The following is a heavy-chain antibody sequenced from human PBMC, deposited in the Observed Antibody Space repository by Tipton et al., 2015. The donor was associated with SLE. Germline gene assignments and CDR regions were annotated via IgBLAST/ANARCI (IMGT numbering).Heavy chain of an antibody. CDR3: ARCGGSTVTYFDY. CDR2: IYHSGST. Sequence: LSLTCAVSGYSISSGGYSWSWIRQPPGKGLEWIGYIYHSGSTYYNPSLKSRVTISVDRSKNQFSLKLSSVTAADTAVYYCARCGGSTVTYFDYWGQGTLVTVSS. V-gene: IGHV4-30-2*01. CDR1: GYSISSGGYS. D-gene: IGHD4-17*01. J-gene: IGHJ4*02.